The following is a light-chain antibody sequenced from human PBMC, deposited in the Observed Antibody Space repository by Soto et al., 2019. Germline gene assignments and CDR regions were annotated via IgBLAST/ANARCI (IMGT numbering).Light chain of an antibody. CDR2: AAS. V-gene: IGKV1-39*01. Sequence: DIQVTQSPSSLSASVGDRVTITCRASQNITNFLNLYQQKPGKAPKLLIYAASSLQSGVPSRFSGSGSGTDFTLTISSLQPEDFATYYCQQSYSTPPTFGQGTKVDIK. CDR1: QNITNF. CDR3: QQSYSTPPT. J-gene: IGKJ1*01.